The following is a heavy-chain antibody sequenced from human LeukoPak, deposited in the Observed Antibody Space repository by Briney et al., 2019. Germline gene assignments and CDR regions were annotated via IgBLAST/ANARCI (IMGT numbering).Heavy chain of an antibody. D-gene: IGHD5-24*01. CDR1: GFTVSSNY. J-gene: IGHJ4*02. V-gene: IGHV3-66*01. CDR3: AREMATNNDY. Sequence: PGGSLRLSCAASGFTVSSNYMSWDRQAPGKGLEWVSVIYSGGSTYYADSVKGRFTISRDNSKNTLYLQMNSLRAEDTAVYYCAREMATNNDYWGQGTLVTVSS. CDR2: IYSGGST.